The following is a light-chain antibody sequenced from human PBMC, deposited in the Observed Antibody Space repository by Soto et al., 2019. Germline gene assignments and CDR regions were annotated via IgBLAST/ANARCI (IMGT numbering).Light chain of an antibody. V-gene: IGLV9-49*01. Sequence: QSVLTQPPSASASLGASVTLTCTLSSGYSNYKVDWYQQRPGKGPRFVMRVGTGGIVGSKGDGIPDRFSVLGSGLNRYLTIKNIQEEDESDCHCGADHGSGSNFVSWVFGGGTKLTVL. CDR3: GADHGSGSNFVSWV. J-gene: IGLJ3*02. CDR1: SGYSNYK. CDR2: VGTGGIVG.